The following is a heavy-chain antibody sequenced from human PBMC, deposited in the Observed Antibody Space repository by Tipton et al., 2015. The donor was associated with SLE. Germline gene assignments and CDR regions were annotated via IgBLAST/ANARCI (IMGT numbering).Heavy chain of an antibody. CDR1: GFTFSSYA. D-gene: IGHD3-16*01. V-gene: IGHV3-30*04. Sequence: SLRLSRAASGFTFSSYAMHWVRQAPGKGLEWVAVISYDGSNKYYADSVKGRFTISRDNSKNTLYLQMNSLRAEDTAVYYCARENMITFGGVIDYWGQGTLVTVSS. CDR2: ISYDGSNK. CDR3: ARENMITFGGVIDY. J-gene: IGHJ4*02.